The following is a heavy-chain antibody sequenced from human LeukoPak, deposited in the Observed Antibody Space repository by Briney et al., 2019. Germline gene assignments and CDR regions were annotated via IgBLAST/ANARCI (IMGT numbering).Heavy chain of an antibody. CDR3: ARDFYASGSHDS. J-gene: IGHJ4*02. Sequence: PGGSLRLSCVASGFIFSNNWMTWVRQVPGKGLEWVANIKPDGNVQHYADSVKGRFIISRNNARNSLYLQMNTLRAEDTAVYYCARDFYASGSHDSWGQGTLVTVSS. D-gene: IGHD3-10*01. CDR1: GFIFSNNW. V-gene: IGHV3-7*01. CDR2: IKPDGNVQ.